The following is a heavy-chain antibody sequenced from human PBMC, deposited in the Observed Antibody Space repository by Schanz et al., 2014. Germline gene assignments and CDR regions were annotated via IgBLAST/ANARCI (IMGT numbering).Heavy chain of an antibody. V-gene: IGHV1-18*01. CDR3: ARDRRRYCSTASCLHDNWFDP. Sequence: QVQLVQSGAEVKKPGSSVKVSCTASGGTFSSYTISWVRQARGQGLEWMGWISAYTNNTNYAQKVQGRVTMTTDTSTGTAYMELRSLRSDDTAVDYCARDRRRYCSTASCLHDNWFDPWGQGTLVIVSS. J-gene: IGHJ5*02. D-gene: IGHD2-2*01. CDR2: ISAYTNNT. CDR1: GGTFSSYT.